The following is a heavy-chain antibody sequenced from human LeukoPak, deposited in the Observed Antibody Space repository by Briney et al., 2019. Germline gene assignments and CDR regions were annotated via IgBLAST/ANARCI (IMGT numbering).Heavy chain of an antibody. CDR1: GYSFTNYW. J-gene: IGHJ5*02. Sequence: GESLKISCKGPGYSFTNYWIGWVRQMPGKGLEWMGIIYPGDSDTRYSPSFQGQVTISADKSISTAYLQWSSLKASDTAMYYCARQIGCSSTSCSNWFDPWGQGTLVTVSS. D-gene: IGHD2-2*01. CDR3: ARQIGCSSTSCSNWFDP. CDR2: IYPGDSDT. V-gene: IGHV5-51*01.